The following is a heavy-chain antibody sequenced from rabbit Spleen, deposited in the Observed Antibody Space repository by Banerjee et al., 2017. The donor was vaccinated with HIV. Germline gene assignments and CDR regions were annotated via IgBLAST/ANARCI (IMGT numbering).Heavy chain of an antibody. J-gene: IGHJ4*01. CDR1: GFDFSTYS. CDR3: VRDLGYDDYSEKGYFNL. CDR2: IDPIFGRT. V-gene: IGHV1S7*01. D-gene: IGHD2-1*01. Sequence: QLVESGGGLVQPGGSLKLSCKASGFDFSTYSMSWVRQAPGKGLEWIGYIDPIFGRTYYASWVNGRFTISSHNAQNTLYLQLKSLTAADTATYFCVRDLGYDDYSEKGYFNLWGPGTLVTVS.